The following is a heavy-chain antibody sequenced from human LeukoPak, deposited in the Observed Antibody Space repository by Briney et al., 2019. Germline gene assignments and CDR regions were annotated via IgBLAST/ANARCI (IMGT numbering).Heavy chain of an antibody. D-gene: IGHD7-27*01. CDR1: GGSISSGGYY. J-gene: IGHJ4*02. CDR2: IYHSGSA. CDR3: ARQPTGDQIDY. Sequence: SETLSLTCTVSGGSISSGGYYWSWIRQHPGKGLEWIGYIYHSGSANYNPSLKSRVTTSVDTSKNQFSLKLSSVTAADTAVYYCARQPTGDQIDYWGQGTLVTVSS. V-gene: IGHV4-61*08.